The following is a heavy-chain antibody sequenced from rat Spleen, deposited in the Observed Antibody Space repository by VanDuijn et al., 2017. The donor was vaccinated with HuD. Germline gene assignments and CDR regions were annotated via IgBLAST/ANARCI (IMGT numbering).Heavy chain of an antibody. Sequence: VQLKESGPGLVQPSQTLSLTCPVSGFSLSSYGVIWVRQPPGKGLEWMGYINSAGTTHYNPSLKSRISITRDTSKNHFFLQVNSVTTEDTATYYCDANYDGTYYYFDYWGQGVMVTVSS. CDR2: INSAGTT. V-gene: IGHV3-3*01. J-gene: IGHJ2*01. CDR3: DANYDGTYYYFDY. CDR1: GFSLSSYG. D-gene: IGHD1-12*02.